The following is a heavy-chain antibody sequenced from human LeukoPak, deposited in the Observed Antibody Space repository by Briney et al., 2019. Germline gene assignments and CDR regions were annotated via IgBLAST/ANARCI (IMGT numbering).Heavy chain of an antibody. CDR3: AREASGNYYVFVS. J-gene: IGHJ4*02. CDR1: GISFSNYF. CDR2: ITNSSRST. D-gene: IGHD1-26*01. V-gene: IGHV3-11*06. Sequence: GGSLSLSCEASGISFSNYFISWIRQAPGKGLEWVSYITNSSRSTNYADAVKGRFTISRDNTKKSVYLEMTDLRPEDTAVYYCAREASGNYYVFVSWRQGTLVTVSS.